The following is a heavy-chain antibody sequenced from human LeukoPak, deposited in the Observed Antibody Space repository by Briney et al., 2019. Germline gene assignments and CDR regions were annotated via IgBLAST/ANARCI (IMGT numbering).Heavy chain of an antibody. V-gene: IGHV1-69*06. J-gene: IGHJ4*02. CDR3: ARETEEMASDY. Sequence: SVKVSCKASGGTFSNYAISWVRQAPGQGLQWMGGIIPIFGTAHYAQKFQGRVTITADKSTSTAYMELSSLRSEDTAVYYCARETEEMASDYWGQGTLVTVSS. D-gene: IGHD5-24*01. CDR2: IIPIFGTA. CDR1: GGTFSNYA.